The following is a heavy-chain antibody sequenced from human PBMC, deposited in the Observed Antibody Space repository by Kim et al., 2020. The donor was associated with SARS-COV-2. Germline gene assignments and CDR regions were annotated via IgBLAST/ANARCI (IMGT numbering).Heavy chain of an antibody. Sequence: VQGRFTISRDNAKNTLYLQMNSLRAEDTAVYYCARTDVLRYFDWLSYFDYWGQGTLVTVSS. V-gene: IGHV3-11*06. CDR3: ARTDVLRYFDWLSYFDY. D-gene: IGHD3-9*01. J-gene: IGHJ4*02.